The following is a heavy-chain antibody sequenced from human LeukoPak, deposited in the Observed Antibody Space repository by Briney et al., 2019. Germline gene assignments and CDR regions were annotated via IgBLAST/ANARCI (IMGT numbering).Heavy chain of an antibody. Sequence: SETLSLTCTVSGGSISSSSYYWGWIRQPPGKGLEWIGSIYYSGSTYYNPSLKSRVTISVDTSKNQFSLKLSSVTAADTAVYYCARKRGDGYYDSSGYYYPNWFDPWGQGTLVTVSS. CDR3: ARKRGDGYYDSSGYYYPNWFDP. CDR1: GGSISSSSYY. D-gene: IGHD3-22*01. V-gene: IGHV4-39*01. CDR2: IYYSGST. J-gene: IGHJ5*02.